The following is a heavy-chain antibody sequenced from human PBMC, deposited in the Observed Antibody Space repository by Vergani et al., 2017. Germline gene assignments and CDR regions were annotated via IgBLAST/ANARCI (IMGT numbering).Heavy chain of an antibody. CDR2: IIPILGTA. CDR1: GGTFSSYA. J-gene: IGHJ4*02. Sequence: QVQLVQSGAEVKKPGSSVKVSCKASGGTFSSYAISWVRQAPGQGLEWMGRIIPILGTANYAQKFQGRVTITADESTSTAYMALSSLRSEDTAVYYCAGCDDYVWGSWEGVRYFDYWGQGTLVTVSS. CDR3: AGCDDYVWGSWEGVRYFDY. V-gene: IGHV1-69*11. D-gene: IGHD3-16*01.